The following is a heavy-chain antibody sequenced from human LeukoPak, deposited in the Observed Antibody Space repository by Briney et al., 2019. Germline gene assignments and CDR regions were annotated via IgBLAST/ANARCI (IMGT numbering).Heavy chain of an antibody. V-gene: IGHV4-39*07. J-gene: IGHJ4*02. CDR2: IYYSGST. Sequence: PSETLSLTCTVSGGSISSSSYYWGWIRQPPGKGLEWIGSIYYSGSTYYNPSLKSRVTISVGTSKNQFSLKLSSVTAADTAVYYCAREDYYDTNGYYPFDYWGQGTLVTVSS. CDR1: GGSISSSSYY. CDR3: AREDYYDTNGYYPFDY. D-gene: IGHD3-22*01.